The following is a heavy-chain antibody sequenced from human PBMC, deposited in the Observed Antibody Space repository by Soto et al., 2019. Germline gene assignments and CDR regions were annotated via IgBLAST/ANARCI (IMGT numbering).Heavy chain of an antibody. CDR2: IWYDGSNK. J-gene: IGHJ4*02. Sequence: QVQLLESGGGVVQPGRSLRLSCAASGFTFSSYGMHWVRQAPGKGLEWVAVIWYDGSNKYYADSVKGRFTISRDNSKNTLYLQMISLRAEDTAVYYCARDTNGGRELLLLVYWGQGTLVTVSS. V-gene: IGHV3-33*01. CDR1: GFTFSSYG. CDR3: ARDTNGGRELLLLVY. D-gene: IGHD1-26*01.